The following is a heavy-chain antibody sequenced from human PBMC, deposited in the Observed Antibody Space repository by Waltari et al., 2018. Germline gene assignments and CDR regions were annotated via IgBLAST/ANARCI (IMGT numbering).Heavy chain of an antibody. D-gene: IGHD3-22*01. V-gene: IGHV3-48*04. CDR3: ARSSGYDVFEI. J-gene: IGHJ3*02. CDR2: ISNTAATI. CDR1: GFTFGTYS. Sequence: EVELEESGGGLVRPGGSLRLSCAGPGFTFGTYSVNWVRQAPGKGLECVSYISNTAATIFYADSVKGRFTISRDNAENSVYLQMHSLRAEDTAVYYCARSSGYDVFEIWGQGTMVTVSS.